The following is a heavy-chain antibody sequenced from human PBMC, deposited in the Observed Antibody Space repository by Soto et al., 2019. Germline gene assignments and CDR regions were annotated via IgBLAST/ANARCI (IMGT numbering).Heavy chain of an antibody. D-gene: IGHD6-13*01. CDR3: ASGGSSSWYGFYFFDN. V-gene: IGHV4-59*12. Sequence: QVQVQESGPGLVKPSETLSLTCTVSGGSMSSYFWSWIRQPPGRGLEWIGYISDSGSTNYKTSLKSRVTISVDTSKNQFSLKVTSVTAADTAVYYCASGGSSSWYGFYFFDNWGPGTLVTVSS. CDR1: GGSMSSYF. CDR2: ISDSGST. J-gene: IGHJ4*02.